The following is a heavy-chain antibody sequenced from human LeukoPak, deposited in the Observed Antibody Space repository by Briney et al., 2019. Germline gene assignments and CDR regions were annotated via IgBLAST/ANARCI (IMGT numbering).Heavy chain of an antibody. CDR2: INHSGST. Sequence: NPSETLSLTCAVYGGSFSGYYWSWIRQPPGKGLEWIGEINHSGSTNYNPSLKSRVTISVDTSKNQFSLKLSSVTAADTAVYYCARHGYYGSGKTFDYWGQGTLVTVSS. V-gene: IGHV4-34*01. J-gene: IGHJ4*02. CDR1: GGSFSGYY. CDR3: ARHGYYGSGKTFDY. D-gene: IGHD3-10*01.